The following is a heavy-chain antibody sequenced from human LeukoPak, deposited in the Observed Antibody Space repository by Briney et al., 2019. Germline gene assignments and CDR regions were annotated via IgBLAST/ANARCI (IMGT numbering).Heavy chain of an antibody. D-gene: IGHD5-18*01. CDR1: GFTFSSYA. Sequence: PGGSLRLSCAASGFTFSSYAMHWVRQAPGKGLEWVAVISYDGSNKYYAGSVKGRFTISRDNSKNTLYLQMNSLRAEDTAVYYCAKDLEGYSYGYDYFDYWGQGTLVTVSS. J-gene: IGHJ4*02. CDR3: AKDLEGYSYGYDYFDY. CDR2: ISYDGSNK. V-gene: IGHV3-30*04.